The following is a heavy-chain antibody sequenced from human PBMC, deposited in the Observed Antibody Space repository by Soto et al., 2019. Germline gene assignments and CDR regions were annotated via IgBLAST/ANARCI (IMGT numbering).Heavy chain of an antibody. J-gene: IGHJ6*02. V-gene: IGHV1-2*02. D-gene: IGHD2-15*01. CDR2: INPNSGGT. Sequence: ASVKVSCKASGYTFTGYYMHWVRQAPGQGLEWMGWINPNSGGTNYAQKFQGRVTMTRDTSISTAYMELRRLRSDDTAVYYCARIWEYCSGGSCRGYGMDVWGQGTTVTVSS. CDR3: ARIWEYCSGGSCRGYGMDV. CDR1: GYTFTGYY.